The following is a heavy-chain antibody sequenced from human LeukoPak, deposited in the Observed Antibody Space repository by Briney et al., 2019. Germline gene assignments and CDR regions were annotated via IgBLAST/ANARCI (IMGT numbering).Heavy chain of an antibody. Sequence: ASVKVSCKASGYTFTSYDINWVRQATGQGLEWMGWMNPNSGNTGYAQKFQGRVTMTRNTSISTAYMELSSLRSEDTAVYYCARGSLMDYVWGSYRYEPHYFDYWGQGTLVTVSS. J-gene: IGHJ4*02. V-gene: IGHV1-8*01. CDR2: MNPNSGNT. CDR3: ARGSLMDYVWGSYRYEPHYFDY. CDR1: GYTFTSYD. D-gene: IGHD3-16*02.